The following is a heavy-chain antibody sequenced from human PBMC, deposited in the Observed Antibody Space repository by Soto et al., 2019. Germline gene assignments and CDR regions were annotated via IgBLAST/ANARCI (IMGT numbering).Heavy chain of an antibody. J-gene: IGHJ4*02. D-gene: IGHD3-22*01. Sequence: SETLSLTCTVSGASIRSSNFYWGWIRQPPGKGLEWIGNIYYRGSTYYNPSLKSRVTTSADPSKNQFSLKLTSVTAADTAVYFCARHYWGYDTSGYSGYWGQGTRVTGSS. CDR3: ARHYWGYDTSGYSGY. CDR2: IYYRGST. CDR1: GASIRSSNFY. V-gene: IGHV4-39*01.